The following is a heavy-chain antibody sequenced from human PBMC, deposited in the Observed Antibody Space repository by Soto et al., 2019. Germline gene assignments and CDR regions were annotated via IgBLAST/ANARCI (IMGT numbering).Heavy chain of an antibody. CDR2: ISYDGSNK. D-gene: IGHD2-2*01. CDR3: AKDLADIVVVPAAARGYYYYYGMDV. CDR1: GFTFSSYG. J-gene: IGHJ6*02. Sequence: LRLSCAASGFTFSSYGMHWVRQAPGKGLEWVAVISYDGSNKYYADSVKGRFTISRDNSKNTLYLQMNSLRAEDTAVYYCAKDLADIVVVPAAARGYYYYYGMDVWGQGTTVTVSS. V-gene: IGHV3-30*18.